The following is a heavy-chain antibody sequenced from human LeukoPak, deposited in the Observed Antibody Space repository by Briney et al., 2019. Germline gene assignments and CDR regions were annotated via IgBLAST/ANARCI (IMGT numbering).Heavy chain of an antibody. CDR1: GGSISSYY. Sequence: SETLSLTCTVSGGSISSYYWSWIRQPAGKGLEWIGRIYTSGSTNYNPSLKSRVTMSVDTSKNQFSLQLNSVTPEDTAVYYCARRGYYYGSGSQNYYYYYMDVWGKGTTVTISS. CDR2: IYTSGST. D-gene: IGHD3-10*01. J-gene: IGHJ6*03. CDR3: ARRGYYYGSGSQNYYYYYMDV. V-gene: IGHV4-4*07.